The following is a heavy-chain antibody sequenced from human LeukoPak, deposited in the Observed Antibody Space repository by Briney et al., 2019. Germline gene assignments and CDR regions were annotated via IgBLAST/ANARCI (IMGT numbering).Heavy chain of an antibody. D-gene: IGHD2-2*01. Sequence: SETLSLTCTVSGGSISSYYWSWIRQPPGKGLGWIGYIYYSGSTKYNPSLKSRVTIPVDTSKNQFSLKLSSVTAADTAVYYCARGNGWVCSSTSCYNWFDPWGQGTLVTVSS. CDR2: IYYSGST. CDR1: GGSISSYY. J-gene: IGHJ5*02. CDR3: ARGNGWVCSSTSCYNWFDP. V-gene: IGHV4-59*01.